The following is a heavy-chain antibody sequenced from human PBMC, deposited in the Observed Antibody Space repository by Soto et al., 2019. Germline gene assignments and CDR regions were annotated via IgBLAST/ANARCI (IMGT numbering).Heavy chain of an antibody. CDR3: ARRGVPNYCSSISCYTGLDY. V-gene: IGHV5-10-1*03. CDR1: GYSFTHYW. J-gene: IGHJ4*02. Sequence: EVQLVQSGAEVKKPGESLRISCKGSGYSFTHYWITWVRQMPGKGLEWMGRVDPSDSYSNYSPSFQGHVTISADKSISTAYLQWSSLKASDTAIYYCARRGVPNYCSSISCYTGLDYWGQGTLVTVSS. CDR2: VDPSDSYS. D-gene: IGHD2-2*02.